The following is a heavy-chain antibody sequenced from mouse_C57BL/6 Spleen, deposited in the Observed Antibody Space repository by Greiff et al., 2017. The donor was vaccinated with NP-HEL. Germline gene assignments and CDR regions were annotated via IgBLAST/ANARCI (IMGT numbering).Heavy chain of an antibody. V-gene: IGHV5-17*01. D-gene: IGHD1-1*01. CDR3: ARRDYGSSYVGIWFDY. CDR2: ISSGSSTI. J-gene: IGHJ2*01. Sequence: EVKLQESGGGLVKPGGSLKLSCAASGFTFSDYGMHWVRQAPEKGLEWVAYISSGSSTIYYADTVKGRFTISRDNAKNTLFLQMTSLRSEDTAMYYCARRDYGSSYVGIWFDYWGQGTTLTVSS. CDR1: GFTFSDYG.